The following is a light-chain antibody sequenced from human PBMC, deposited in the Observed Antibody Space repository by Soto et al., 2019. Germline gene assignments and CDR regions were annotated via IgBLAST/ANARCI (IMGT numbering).Light chain of an antibody. CDR1: SSDVGGYNY. CDR2: EVS. CDR3: SSYAGSNNVV. V-gene: IGLV2-8*01. Sequence: QSALTQPPSSSGSPGQSVTISCTGTSSDVGGYNYVSWYQQHPGKAPKLMIYEVSKRPSGVPDRFSGSMSGNTASLTVSGLQAEDEADYYCSSYAGSNNVVFGGGTKVTVL. J-gene: IGLJ2*01.